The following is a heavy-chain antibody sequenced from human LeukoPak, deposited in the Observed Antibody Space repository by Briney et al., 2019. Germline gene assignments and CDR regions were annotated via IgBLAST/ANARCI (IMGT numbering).Heavy chain of an antibody. J-gene: IGHJ4*02. CDR1: GFTFTTYT. CDR2: ISSRSSHI. D-gene: IGHD6-13*01. Sequence: GGSLRLSCAASGFTFTTYTMHWLRQAPGKGLEWVSSISSRSSHIDYTDSVKGRFIISRDNAKTSLYLQMYSLRAEDTAVYYCAREGNSWYDYWGQGTLVTVSS. CDR3: AREGNSWYDY. V-gene: IGHV3-21*01.